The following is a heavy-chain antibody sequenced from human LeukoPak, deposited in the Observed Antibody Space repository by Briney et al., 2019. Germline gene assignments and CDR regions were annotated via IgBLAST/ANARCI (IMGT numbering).Heavy chain of an antibody. CDR3: ARRYDISSGAFDY. CDR1: GGSISSSSYY. Sequence: SETLSLTCTVSGGSISSSSYYWGWIRQPPGKGLEWIGSIYYSGSTYYNPSLKSRVTISVDTSKNQISLKLSSVTAADTAVYYCARRYDISSGAFDYWGQGTLVTVSS. D-gene: IGHD3-9*01. J-gene: IGHJ4*02. CDR2: IYYSGST. V-gene: IGHV4-39*01.